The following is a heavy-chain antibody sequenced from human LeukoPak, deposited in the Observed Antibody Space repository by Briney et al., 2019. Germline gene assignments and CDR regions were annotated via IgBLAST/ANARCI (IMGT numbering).Heavy chain of an antibody. V-gene: IGHV3-23*01. J-gene: IGHJ4*02. CDR3: AKDWQVGYGSSWYYYFDY. D-gene: IGHD6-13*01. CDR2: ISDTGVGT. Sequence: PGGSLRLSCAVSGFTFNNYAMSWVRQAPGKGLDWDSSISDTGVGTYYADSVKGRFTISRDNSKDTLYLQMHSLRAEDTAIYYCAKDWQVGYGSSWYYYFDYWGQGTPVIVSS. CDR1: GFTFNNYA.